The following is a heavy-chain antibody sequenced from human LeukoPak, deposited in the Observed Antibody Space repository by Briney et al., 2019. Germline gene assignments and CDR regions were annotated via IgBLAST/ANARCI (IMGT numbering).Heavy chain of an antibody. CDR2: TNPSGGSS. V-gene: IGHV1-46*01. CDR3: ARGYSYGCFDY. Sequence: ASVKVSCKASGYTFTSYYMHWVRQAPGQGLEWMGLTNPSGGSSSYSQKFQGRVTITRDTSASTAYMELSSLRSEDMAVYYCARGYSYGCFDYWGQGTLVTVSS. D-gene: IGHD5-18*01. CDR1: GYTFTSYY. J-gene: IGHJ4*02.